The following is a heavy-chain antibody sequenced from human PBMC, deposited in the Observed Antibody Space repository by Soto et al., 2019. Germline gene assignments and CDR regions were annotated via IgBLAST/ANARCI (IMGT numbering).Heavy chain of an antibody. CDR1: GFTFSSYA. D-gene: IGHD6-13*01. CDR3: ASAYSSSPILY. J-gene: IGHJ4*02. Sequence: PGGSLRLPCAASGFTFSSYAMHWVRQAPGKGLEWVAVISYYGSNKYYADSVKGRFTISRDNSKNTLYLQMNSLRAEDTAVYYCASAYSSSPILYWGQGTLVTVSS. CDR2: ISYYGSNK. V-gene: IGHV3-30-3*01.